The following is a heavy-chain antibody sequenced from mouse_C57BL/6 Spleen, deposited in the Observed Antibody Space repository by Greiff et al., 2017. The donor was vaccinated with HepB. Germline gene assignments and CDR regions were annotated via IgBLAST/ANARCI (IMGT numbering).Heavy chain of an antibody. D-gene: IGHD3-2*02. J-gene: IGHJ4*01. Sequence: DVKLQESGAELVKPGASVKLSCTASGFNIKDYYMHWVKQRTEQGLEWIGRIDPEDGETKYAPKFQGKATITADTSSNTAYLQLSSLTSEDTAVYYCARQLRLRYYYAMDYWGQGTSVTVSS. CDR2: IDPEDGET. CDR1: GFNIKDYY. V-gene: IGHV14-2*01. CDR3: ARQLRLRYYYAMDY.